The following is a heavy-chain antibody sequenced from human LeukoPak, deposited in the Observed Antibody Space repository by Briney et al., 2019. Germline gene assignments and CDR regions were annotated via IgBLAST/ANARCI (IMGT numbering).Heavy chain of an antibody. CDR1: GGTFSSYA. D-gene: IGHD3-10*01. CDR2: ISAYNGNT. CDR3: ARDWGYYGSGSRGGNWFDP. Sequence: ASVKVSCKASGGTFSSYAISWVRQAPGQGLEWMGWISAYNGNTNYAQKLQGRVAMTTDTSTSTAYMELRSLRSDDTAVYYCARDWGYYGSGSRGGNWFDPWGQGTLVTVSS. J-gene: IGHJ5*02. V-gene: IGHV1-18*01.